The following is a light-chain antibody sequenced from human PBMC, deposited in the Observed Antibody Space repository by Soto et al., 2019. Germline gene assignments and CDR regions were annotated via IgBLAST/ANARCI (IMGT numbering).Light chain of an antibody. CDR3: QQYYTTLIT. J-gene: IGKJ5*01. CDR2: WAS. CDR1: QSVIYSSNNKNY. V-gene: IGKV4-1*01. Sequence: DIVMTQSPDSLAVSLGERATINCKSSQSVIYSSNNKNYLAWYKQKPGQPPKLLISWASTRESGVPDRFSGSGSGTNFTLTISSLQAEDVAVYYCQQYYTTLITFGQGTRLEIK.